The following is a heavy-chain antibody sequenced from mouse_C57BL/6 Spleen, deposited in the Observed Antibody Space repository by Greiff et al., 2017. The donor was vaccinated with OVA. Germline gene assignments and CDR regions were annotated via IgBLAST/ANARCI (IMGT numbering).Heavy chain of an antibody. V-gene: IGHV3-6*01. D-gene: IGHD3-2*02. J-gene: IGHJ4*01. CDR3: ARGLRLQCAMDY. Sequence: VQLKQSGPGLVKPSQSLSLTCSVTGYSITSGYYWNWIRQFPGNKLEWMGYISYDGSNNYNPSLKIRISITRDTSKNQFFLKLNSVTTEDTATYYCARGLRLQCAMDYWGQGTSVTVSS. CDR1: GYSITSGYY. CDR2: ISYDGSN.